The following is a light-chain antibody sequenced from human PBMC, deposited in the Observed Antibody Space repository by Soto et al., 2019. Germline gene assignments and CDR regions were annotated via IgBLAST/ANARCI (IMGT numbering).Light chain of an antibody. J-gene: IGKJ5*01. V-gene: IGKV1-39*01. CDR2: AAS. CDR1: QSISSY. CDR3: QQRSSTRYT. Sequence: DIQMTQSPSSLSASVGDRVTITCRASQSISSYLNWYQQKPGKAPKLLIYAASSLQSGVPSRFSGSGSGTDFTLTISSLQPEDFSTYYCQQRSSTRYTLGQGTRLEI.